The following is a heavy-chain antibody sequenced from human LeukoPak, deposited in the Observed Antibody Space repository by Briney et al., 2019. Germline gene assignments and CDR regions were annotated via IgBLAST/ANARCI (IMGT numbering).Heavy chain of an antibody. CDR1: GYTFTSSG. CDR2: ISAYNGNT. D-gene: IGHD3-9*01. J-gene: IGHJ4*02. Sequence: GASVKVSCKASGYTFTSSGISWVRQAPGQGLEWMGWISAYNGNTNYAQKLQGRVTMTTDTSTSTAYMELRSLRSDDTAVYYCARDRLYGGYFDWLSAYCFDYWGQGTPVTVSS. V-gene: IGHV1-18*01. CDR3: ARDRLYGGYFDWLSAYCFDY.